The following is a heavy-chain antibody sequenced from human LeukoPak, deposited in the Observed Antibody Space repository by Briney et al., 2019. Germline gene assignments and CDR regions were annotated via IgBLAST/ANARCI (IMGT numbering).Heavy chain of an antibody. CDR2: IKQDGSEK. J-gene: IGHJ3*02. V-gene: IGHV3-7*01. Sequence: GGSLRLSCAASGFAFSRTWMSWVRQSPGKGLEWVANIKQDGSEKYYVDSVKGRFTVSRDNAENSLYLQMNGLRAEDTAVYYCARGVARYCSLTSCAFDIWGQGTMVTVSS. CDR3: ARGVARYCSLTSCAFDI. CDR1: GFAFSRTW. D-gene: IGHD2-2*01.